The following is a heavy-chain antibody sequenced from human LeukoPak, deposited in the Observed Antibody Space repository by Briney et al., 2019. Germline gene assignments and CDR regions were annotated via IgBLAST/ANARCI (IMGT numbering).Heavy chain of an antibody. J-gene: IGHJ4*02. V-gene: IGHV1-18*01. CDR2: ISVYNGNT. D-gene: IGHD5-18*01. CDR1: GYTFSSYG. CDR3: ARQVDIPMALPDY. Sequence: ASVKVSCKASGYTFSSYGVSWVRQAPGQGLEWMGWISVYNGNTNYAQRLQGRVTMTTDTSTSTAYMELRSLRFDDTAIYYCARQVDIPMALPDYWGQGTLVTVSS.